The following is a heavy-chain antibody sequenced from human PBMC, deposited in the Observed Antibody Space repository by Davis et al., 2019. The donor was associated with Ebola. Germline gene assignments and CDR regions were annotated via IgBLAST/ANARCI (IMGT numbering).Heavy chain of an antibody. V-gene: IGHV4-59*01. CDR1: GGSISSYY. D-gene: IGHD2-15*01. CDR3: ARDSGYCSGGSCYRWFDP. Sequence: PSETLSLTCTVPGGSISSYYWSWIRQPPGKGLEWIGYIYYSGSTNYNPFLKSRVTISVDTSKNQFSLKLSSVTAADTAVYYCARDSGYCSGGSCYRWFDPWGQGTLVTVSS. J-gene: IGHJ5*02. CDR2: IYYSGST.